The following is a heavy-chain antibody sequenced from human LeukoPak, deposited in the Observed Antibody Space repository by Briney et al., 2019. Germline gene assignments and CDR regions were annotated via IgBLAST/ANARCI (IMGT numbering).Heavy chain of an antibody. CDR2: ITSSSRYI. V-gene: IGHV3-21*01. D-gene: IGHD4-23*01. CDR1: GFTFSTYN. CDR3: ARDLDGGAGDAFDI. Sequence: GGSLRLSCAASGFTFSTYNMNWVRQAPGKGLEWVSSITSSSRYIYYADSVKGRFTISRDNSKNTLYFQMNSLRAEDTAVYYCARDLDGGAGDAFDIWGQGTMVTVSS. J-gene: IGHJ3*02.